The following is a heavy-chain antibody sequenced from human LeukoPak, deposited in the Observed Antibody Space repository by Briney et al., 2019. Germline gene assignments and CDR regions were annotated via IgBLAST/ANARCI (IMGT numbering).Heavy chain of an antibody. CDR3: ARAPGALHFDQ. D-gene: IGHD1-26*01. CDR2: INAANGNT. Sequence: ASVKVSCKASGYTFTSYGISWVRQAPGQRLEWMGWINAANGNTKSSEKFQGRLTITRDTTASTVYLDLSSLRSEDTAVYYCARAPGALHFDQWGQGTLVTVTS. J-gene: IGHJ5*02. CDR1: GYTFTSYG. V-gene: IGHV1-3*01.